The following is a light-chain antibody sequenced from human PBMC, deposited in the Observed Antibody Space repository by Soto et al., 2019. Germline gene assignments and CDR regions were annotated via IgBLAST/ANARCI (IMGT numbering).Light chain of an antibody. CDR2: GAS. CDR3: QHYGSSPPLT. V-gene: IGKV3-20*01. J-gene: IGKJ4*01. CDR1: QSVSSSY. Sequence: EIVLTQSPGTLSLSLGERATLSCRASQSVSSSYLAWYQQKPGQAPRLLIYGASSRATGIPDRFSGSGSGTDFTLTISILEPEDFALYYCQHYGSSPPLTFGGGTKVEIK.